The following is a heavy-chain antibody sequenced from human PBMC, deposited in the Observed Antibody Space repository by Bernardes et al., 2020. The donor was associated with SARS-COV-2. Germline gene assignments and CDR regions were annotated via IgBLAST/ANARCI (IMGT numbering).Heavy chain of an antibody. CDR2: ISGSGGST. CDR3: AKDYVYGDYAHFDS. V-gene: IGHV3-23*01. Sequence: GGSLRLSCAASGFTFSSYAMSWVRQAPGKGLEWVSAISGSGGSTYYADSVKGRFTISRDSSKNLLYLQMNSLRAEDTAVYYCAKDYVYGDYAHFDSWGPGTLVTVSS. J-gene: IGHJ4*02. CDR1: GFTFSSYA. D-gene: IGHD4-17*01.